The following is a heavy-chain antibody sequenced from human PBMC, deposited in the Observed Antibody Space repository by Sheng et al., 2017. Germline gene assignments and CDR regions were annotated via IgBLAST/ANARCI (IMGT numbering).Heavy chain of an antibody. D-gene: IGHD3-3*01. V-gene: IGHV4-59*12. CDR2: IYYSGST. Sequence: QVQLQESGPGLVKPSETLSLTCTVSGGSISSYYWSWIRQPPGKGLEWIGYIYYSGSTNYNPSLKSRVTISVDTSKNQFSLKLSSVTAADTAVYYCARNFWSGSYYFDYWGQGTLVTVSS. CDR1: GGSISSYY. CDR3: ARNFWSGSYYFDY. J-gene: IGHJ4*02.